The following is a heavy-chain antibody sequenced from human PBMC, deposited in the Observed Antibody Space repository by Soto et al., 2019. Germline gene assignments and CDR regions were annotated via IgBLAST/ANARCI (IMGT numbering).Heavy chain of an antibody. CDR2: ISGSGGST. CDR1: GFTFSSYA. J-gene: IGHJ4*01. D-gene: IGHD4-17*01. CDR3: SKEHTVTPS. Sequence: EVQLLESGGGLVQPGGSLRLSCAASGFTFSSYAMSLVRQGPGKGLEWVSAISGSGGSTYYADSEKGRFNISRDNSKNTLNLQMNSLRAEHTAVYYCSKEHTVTPSWGHGTLVTVSS. V-gene: IGHV3-23*01.